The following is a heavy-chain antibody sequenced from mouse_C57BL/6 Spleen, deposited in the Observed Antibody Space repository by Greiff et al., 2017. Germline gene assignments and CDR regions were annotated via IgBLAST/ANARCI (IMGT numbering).Heavy chain of an antibody. CDR2: ISSGGSYT. CDR3: ARGYDYDGPYYYDY. CDR1: GFTFSSYG. Sequence: EVKVVESGGVLVKPGGSLKLSCAASGFTFSSYGMSWVRQTPDKRLGWVATISSGGSYTYYPASVKGRFTISRDNAKNTLYLQMSSLKSEDTAMYYCARGYDYDGPYYYDYRGHGATLTVST. V-gene: IGHV5-6*01. J-gene: IGHJ2*01. D-gene: IGHD2-4*01.